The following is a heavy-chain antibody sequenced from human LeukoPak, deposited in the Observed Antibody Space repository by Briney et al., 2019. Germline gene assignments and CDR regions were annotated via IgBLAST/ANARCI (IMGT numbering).Heavy chain of an antibody. D-gene: IGHD5-18*01. CDR1: GFSFSDYY. CDR3: ASLLYSYGYQHQDDY. Sequence: AGGSLRLSCAASGFSFSDYYMSWIRQAPGKGLQWVSYISSSGSTIYYADSVKGRFTISRDNAKNSLYLQMNSLRVEDTAVYYCASLLYSYGYQHQDDYWGREPWSPSPQ. J-gene: IGHJ4*02. V-gene: IGHV3-11*01. CDR2: ISSSGSTI.